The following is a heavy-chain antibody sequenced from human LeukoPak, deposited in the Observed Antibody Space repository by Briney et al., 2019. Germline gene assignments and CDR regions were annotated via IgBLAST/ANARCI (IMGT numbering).Heavy chain of an antibody. D-gene: IGHD3-3*01. CDR2: IYPGDSNT. Sequence: NRGESLKISCKGSGYSFTTYWIGWVRQMPGKGLEWMGIIYPGDSNTRYSPSFQGQVTISADKSISTAYLQWSSLKASDTAMYYCARGVVSNWFDPWGQGTLVTVSS. CDR3: ARGVVSNWFDP. V-gene: IGHV5-51*01. J-gene: IGHJ5*02. CDR1: GYSFTTYW.